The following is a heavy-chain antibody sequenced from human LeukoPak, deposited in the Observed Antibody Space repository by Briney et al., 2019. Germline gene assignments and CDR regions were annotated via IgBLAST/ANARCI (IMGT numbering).Heavy chain of an antibody. CDR1: GYTFTSYG. V-gene: IGHV1-18*01. CDR3: ARGDSSSWYGWDGYYYYMDV. CDR2: ISAYNGNT. D-gene: IGHD6-13*01. J-gene: IGHJ6*03. Sequence: ASVKVSCKASGYTFTSYGISWVRQAPGQGLEWVGWISAYNGNTNYAQKLQGRVTMTTDTSTSTAYMELRSLRSEDTAVYYCARGDSSSWYGWDGYYYYMDVWGKGTTVTISS.